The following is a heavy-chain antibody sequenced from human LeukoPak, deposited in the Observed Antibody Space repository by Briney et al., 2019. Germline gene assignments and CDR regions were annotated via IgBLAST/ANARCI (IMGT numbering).Heavy chain of an antibody. CDR2: ISSDGRDK. Sequence: PGGSLRLSCAASGFTFTSSSMHWVRQAPGKGLEWVAVISSDGRDKHYADSVKGRFTISRDNSKNTLYLQMNSLRAEDTAVYYCARDEDIGAAVYYFDYWGQGTLVTVSS. J-gene: IGHJ4*02. CDR1: GFTFTSSS. V-gene: IGHV3-30*04. CDR3: ARDEDIGAAVYYFDY. D-gene: IGHD6-13*01.